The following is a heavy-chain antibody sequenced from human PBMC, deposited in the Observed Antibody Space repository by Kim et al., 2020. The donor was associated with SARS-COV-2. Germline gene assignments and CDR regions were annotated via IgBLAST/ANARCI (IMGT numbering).Heavy chain of an antibody. Sequence: STGNYRYYADSVKGRCTISRDNAQNSLFLQINSLRAEDTAVYYCAKGAGGPWGQGTLVTVSS. J-gene: IGHJ5*02. CDR2: STGNYR. V-gene: IGHV3-21*01. D-gene: IGHD6-13*01. CDR3: AKGAGGP.